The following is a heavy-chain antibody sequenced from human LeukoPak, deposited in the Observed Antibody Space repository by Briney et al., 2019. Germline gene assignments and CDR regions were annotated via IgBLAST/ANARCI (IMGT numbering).Heavy chain of an antibody. J-gene: IGHJ6*02. V-gene: IGHV3-21*01. D-gene: IGHD2/OR15-2a*01. CDR1: GFTFSSYS. Sequence: PGGSLRLSCAASGFTFSSYSMNWVRQAPGKGLEWVSSISSSSSYIYYADSVKGRFTISRDNAKNSLYLQMNSLRAEDTAVYYCASDPSSGSYYYYYGMDVWGQGTTVTVSS. CDR2: ISSSSSYI. CDR3: ASDPSSGSYYYYYGMDV.